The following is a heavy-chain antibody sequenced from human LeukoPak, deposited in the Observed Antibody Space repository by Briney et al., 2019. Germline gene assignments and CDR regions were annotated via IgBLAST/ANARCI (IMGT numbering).Heavy chain of an antibody. V-gene: IGHV4-34*01. Sequence: SKTLSLTCAVYGGSFSGYYWSWIRQPPGKGLEWIGEINHSGSTNYNPSLKSRVTISVDTSKNQFSLKLSSVTAADTAVYYCARGSPSQLGYCSSTSCYPFDYWGQGTLVTVSS. CDR1: GGSFSGYY. CDR2: INHSGST. J-gene: IGHJ4*02. D-gene: IGHD2-2*01. CDR3: ARGSPSQLGYCSSTSCYPFDY.